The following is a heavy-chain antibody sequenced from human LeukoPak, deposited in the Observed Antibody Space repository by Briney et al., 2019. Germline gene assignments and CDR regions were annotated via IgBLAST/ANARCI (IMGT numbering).Heavy chain of an antibody. Sequence: ASVKVSCKASGYTFTSYYMHWVRQAPGQGLEWMGIINPSGGSTSYAQKFLGRVTMTRDMSTSTDYMELSSLRSDDTAVYYCARDIGRWAAIHHGPDYWGQGTLVTVSS. CDR3: ARDIGRWAAIHHGPDY. J-gene: IGHJ4*02. CDR2: INPSGGST. V-gene: IGHV1-46*01. D-gene: IGHD6-25*01. CDR1: GYTFTSYY.